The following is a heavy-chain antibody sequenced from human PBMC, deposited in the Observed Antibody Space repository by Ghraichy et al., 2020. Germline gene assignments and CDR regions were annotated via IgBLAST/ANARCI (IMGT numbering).Heavy chain of an antibody. D-gene: IGHD2-21*02. CDR2: ISSSSSYI. Sequence: GGSLRLSCAASGFTFSSYSMNWVRQAPGKGLEWVSSISSSSSYIYYADSVKGRFTISRDNAKNSLYLQMNSLRAEDTAVYYCARDMAYCGGDCYFQYYGMDVWGQGTTVTVSS. J-gene: IGHJ6*02. V-gene: IGHV3-21*01. CDR1: GFTFSSYS. CDR3: ARDMAYCGGDCYFQYYGMDV.